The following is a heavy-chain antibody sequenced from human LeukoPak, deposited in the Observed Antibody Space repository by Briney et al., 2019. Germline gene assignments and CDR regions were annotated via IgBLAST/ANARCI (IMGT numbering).Heavy chain of an antibody. CDR1: GFTFSSYA. D-gene: IGHD3-3*01. Sequence: GGSLRLSCAASGFTFSSYAMSWVRQAPGKGLEWVSAISGSGGSTYYADSVKGRFTISRDNSKNRLYLQMNSLRAEDTAVYYCAKSTPTIFGVVIPINWFDPWGQGTLVTVSS. CDR2: ISGSGGST. V-gene: IGHV3-23*01. J-gene: IGHJ5*02. CDR3: AKSTPTIFGVVIPINWFDP.